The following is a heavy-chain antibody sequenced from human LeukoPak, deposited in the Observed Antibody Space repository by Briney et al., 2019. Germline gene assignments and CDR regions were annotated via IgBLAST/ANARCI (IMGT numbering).Heavy chain of an antibody. V-gene: IGHV3-21*01. CDR2: ISSSRSYI. J-gene: IGHJ4*02. CDR1: GFTFSSYS. CDR3: VQLAGDY. D-gene: IGHD6-6*01. Sequence: GGSLRLSCAASGFTFSSYSMNWVRQAPGKGLEWVSFISSSRSYIYYADSVKGRFTISRDNAKNSLYLQMNSLRAEDTAVYYCVQLAGDYWGQGTLVTVSS.